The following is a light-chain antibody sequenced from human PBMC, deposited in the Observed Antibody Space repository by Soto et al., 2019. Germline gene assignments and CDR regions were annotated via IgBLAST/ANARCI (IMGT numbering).Light chain of an antibody. Sequence: DIQMTQSPSSLSASVGDRVTITCRASQTVSRSLNWYQQISGRAPVLLIYGTSSLQSGVPSRFSGRGSGTDFTLTISSLQPEDFATYYCQQSYHTPQTFGQGTKVQI. CDR2: GTS. V-gene: IGKV1-39*01. CDR3: QQSYHTPQT. CDR1: QTVSRS. J-gene: IGKJ1*01.